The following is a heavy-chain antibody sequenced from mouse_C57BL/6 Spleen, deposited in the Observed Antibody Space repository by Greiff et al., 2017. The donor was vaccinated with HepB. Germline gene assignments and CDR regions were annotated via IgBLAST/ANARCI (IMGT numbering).Heavy chain of an antibody. CDR2: IDPETGGT. J-gene: IGHJ4*01. CDR3: TRGSYDYYAMDY. CDR1: GYTFTDYE. Sequence: VQLQQSGAELVRPGASVTLSCKASGYTFTDYEMHWVKQTPVHGLEWIGAIDPETGGTAYKQKFKGKAILTADKSSSTAYMELRSLTSEDSAVYYCTRGSYDYYAMDYWGQGTSVTVSS. V-gene: IGHV1-15*01. D-gene: IGHD1-1*01.